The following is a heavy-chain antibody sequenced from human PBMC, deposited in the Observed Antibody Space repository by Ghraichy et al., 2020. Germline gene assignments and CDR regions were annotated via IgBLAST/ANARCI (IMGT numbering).Heavy chain of an antibody. Sequence: SETLSLTCTVSGGSISSYYWSWIRQPPGKGLEWIGYIYYSGSTNYNPSLKSRVTISVDTSKNQFSLKLSSVAAADTAVYYCARLRDRDYYDSSGYYYVFDYWGQGTLVTVSS. CDR3: ARLRDRDYYDSSGYYYVFDY. CDR1: GGSISSYY. V-gene: IGHV4-59*08. J-gene: IGHJ4*02. D-gene: IGHD3-22*01. CDR2: IYYSGST.